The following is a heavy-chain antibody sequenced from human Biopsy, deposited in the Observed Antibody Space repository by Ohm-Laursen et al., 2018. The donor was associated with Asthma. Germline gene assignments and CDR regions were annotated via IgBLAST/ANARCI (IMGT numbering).Heavy chain of an antibody. J-gene: IGHJ4*02. CDR2: MNSVFGIT. CDR1: GGTFNTYV. V-gene: IGHV1-69*13. D-gene: IGHD2-2*01. CDR3: ARKAGSCISRTCYSLDF. Sequence: SVTVSCKSLGGTFNTYVIGWVRQAPGQGIEWMGGMNSVFGITTYPQKFQDRVTITADDSTSTVYMELSSLRSEDTAVYYCARKAGSCISRTCYSLDFWGQGTLVTVSS.